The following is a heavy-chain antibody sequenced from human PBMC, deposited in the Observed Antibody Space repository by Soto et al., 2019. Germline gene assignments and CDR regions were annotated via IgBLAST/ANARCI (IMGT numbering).Heavy chain of an antibody. CDR2: IDPSDSYT. CDR1: GYSFTSYW. Sequence: EVQLVQSGAEVKKPGESLRISCKGSGYSFTSYWISWVRQMPGKGLEWLGRIDPSDSYTNYSPSFQGHVTISADKSISTAYLQLSSMKGSDTAKYYGARQLLVPAAITDYWGQGALVTVS. D-gene: IGHD2-2*01. CDR3: ARQLLVPAAITDY. V-gene: IGHV5-10-1*01. J-gene: IGHJ4*02.